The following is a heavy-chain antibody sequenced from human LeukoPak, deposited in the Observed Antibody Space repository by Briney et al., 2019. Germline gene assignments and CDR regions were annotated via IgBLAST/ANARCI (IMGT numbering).Heavy chain of an antibody. CDR2: INQDGSEK. D-gene: IGHD3-10*01. Sequence: GGSLRLSCTASGLTFRTSWMTWAHQAPGEGLEWVAHINQDGSEKYYVDSVQGRFTISRDNAKDSLYPQINSLRVDDTAVYYCARGHYGRDYWGQGTLVTVSS. CDR3: ARGHYGRDY. CDR1: GLTFRTSW. V-gene: IGHV3-7*01. J-gene: IGHJ4*02.